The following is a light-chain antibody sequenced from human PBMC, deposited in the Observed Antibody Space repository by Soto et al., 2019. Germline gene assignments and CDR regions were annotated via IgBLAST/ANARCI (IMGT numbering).Light chain of an antibody. CDR3: QQRSNWPRT. J-gene: IGKJ1*01. CDR2: DAS. Sequence: ELVLTQSPGTLSLSPGERATLSCRASQSVSSYLAWYQQKPGQAPRLLIYDASNRATGIPARFSGSGSGIDFTLTISSLEREDFAVYYCQQRSNWPRTFGQGTKVDIK. CDR1: QSVSSY. V-gene: IGKV3-11*01.